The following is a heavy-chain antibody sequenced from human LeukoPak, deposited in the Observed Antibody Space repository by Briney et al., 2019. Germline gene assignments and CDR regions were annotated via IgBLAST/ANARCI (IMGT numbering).Heavy chain of an antibody. V-gene: IGHV4-61*01. CDR2: IYYSGSS. Sequence: SETLSLTCTVSGGSVSSDSYYWSWIRQPPGKGLEWIGYIYYSGSSNYNPSLKSRVTISVDTSKNQFSLKLSSVTAADTAVYYCARGRYFDSYWFDPWGQGTLVTVSS. J-gene: IGHJ5*02. CDR3: ARGRYFDSYWFDP. CDR1: GGSVSSDSYY. D-gene: IGHD3-9*01.